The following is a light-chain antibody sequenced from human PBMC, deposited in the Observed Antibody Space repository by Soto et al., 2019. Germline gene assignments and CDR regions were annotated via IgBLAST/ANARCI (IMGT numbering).Light chain of an antibody. V-gene: IGKV1-39*01. Sequence: DIQLTQAPSSLSAQVGDRVTITCRTSQKINNFLNWYRQRPGEAPELLIYGASGLRGGGSTRFSGSRSGTELTLTINGLQEEYSATYSSQQTFRTTPWTLAQGT. CDR1: QKINNF. CDR3: QQTFRTTPWT. CDR2: GAS. J-gene: IGKJ1*01.